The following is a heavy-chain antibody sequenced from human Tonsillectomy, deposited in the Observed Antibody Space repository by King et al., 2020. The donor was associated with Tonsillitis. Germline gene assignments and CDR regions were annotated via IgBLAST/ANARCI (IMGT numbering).Heavy chain of an antibody. V-gene: IGHV3-48*02. D-gene: IGHD3-10*01. CDR2: ISSSSSTI. CDR1: GFTFSSYS. CDR3: ARENELWFGELFSDAFDI. Sequence: QLVQSGGGLVQPGGSLRLSCAASGFTFSSYSMNWVRQAPGKGLEWVSYISSSSSTIYYADSVKGRFTISRDNAKNSLYLQMNSLRDEDTAVYYCARENELWFGELFSDAFDIWGQGTMVTVSS. J-gene: IGHJ3*02.